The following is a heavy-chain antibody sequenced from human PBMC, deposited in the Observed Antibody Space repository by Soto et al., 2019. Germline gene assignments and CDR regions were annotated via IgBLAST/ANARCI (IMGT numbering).Heavy chain of an antibody. D-gene: IGHD2-2*02. V-gene: IGHV1-18*04. CDR1: GYTFTSHG. Sequence: QDQLVQSGAEVKKPGASVKISCEASGYTFTSHGISWVRQAPGQGLEWVGWISTYNSRTHYAQKVQGRVTMTTDTSASTAFLDLRSLTFDDTAVYYCARDRYCASPSCYKHYYYGMDTWGQGTTVPVSS. J-gene: IGHJ6*02. CDR3: ARDRYCASPSCYKHYYYGMDT. CDR2: ISTYNSRT.